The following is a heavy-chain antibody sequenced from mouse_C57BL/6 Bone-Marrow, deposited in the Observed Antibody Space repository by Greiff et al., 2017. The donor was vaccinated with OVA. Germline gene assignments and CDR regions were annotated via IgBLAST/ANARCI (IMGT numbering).Heavy chain of an antibody. D-gene: IGHD1-1*01. J-gene: IGHJ1*03. CDR1: GYSITSDY. CDR2: ISYSGST. Sequence: VQLKESGPGLAKPSQTLSLTCSVTGYSITSDYWNWIRKFPGNKLEYMGYISYSGSTYYNPSLKSRISITRDTSKNQYYLQLNSVTTEDTATYYSARENYNGSSDWYCDVWGTGTTVTVSS. V-gene: IGHV3-8*01. CDR3: ARENYNGSSDWYCDV.